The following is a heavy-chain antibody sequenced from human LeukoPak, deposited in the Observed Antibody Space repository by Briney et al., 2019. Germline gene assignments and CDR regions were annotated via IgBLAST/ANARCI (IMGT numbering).Heavy chain of an antibody. D-gene: IGHD7-27*01. CDR2: ISSSVSII. CDR3: ARTMWGFDY. V-gene: IGHV3-48*03. CDR1: GFAFSDYE. Sequence: GGSLRLSCASSGFAFSDYEMNWVRQAPGKGLEWVSYISSSVSIIYYADSVKGRFTISRDNAKRSLFLQMNSLRVEDTAVYYCARTMWGFDYWGQGTLLTVSS. J-gene: IGHJ4*02.